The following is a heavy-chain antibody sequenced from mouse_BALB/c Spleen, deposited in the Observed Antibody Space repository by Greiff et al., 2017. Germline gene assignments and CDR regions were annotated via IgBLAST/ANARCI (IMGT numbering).Heavy chain of an antibody. J-gene: IGHJ4*01. CDR2: IWGDGST. CDR3: ARDRDGFYYAMDD. D-gene: IGHD2-3*01. Sequence: VQLQESGPGLVAPSQSLSITCTVSGFSLTGYGVNWVRQPPGKGLEWLGMIWGDGSTDYNSALKSRLSISKDNSKSQVFLKMNSLRTDETDRYYYARDRDGFYYAMDDGGQGTSVTVSS. CDR1: GFSLTGYG. V-gene: IGHV2-6-7*01.